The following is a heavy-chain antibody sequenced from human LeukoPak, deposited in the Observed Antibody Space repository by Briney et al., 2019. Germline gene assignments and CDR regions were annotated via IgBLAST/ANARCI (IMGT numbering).Heavy chain of an antibody. D-gene: IGHD3-16*02. CDR3: ARVARGLRLGELSLYY. Sequence: GGSLRLSCAASGFTFSSYSMNWVRQAPGKGLEWVSSISSSSSYIYYADSVKGRFTISRDNAKNSLYLQMNSLRAVDTAVYYCARVARGLRLGELSLYYWGQGTLVTVSS. V-gene: IGHV3-21*01. CDR2: ISSSSSYI. CDR1: GFTFSSYS. J-gene: IGHJ4*02.